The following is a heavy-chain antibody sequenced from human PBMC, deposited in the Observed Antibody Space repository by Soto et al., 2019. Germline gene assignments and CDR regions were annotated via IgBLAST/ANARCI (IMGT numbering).Heavy chain of an antibody. D-gene: IGHD3-9*01. CDR3: ARERESYYDILTGYSEGYYYYGMDV. CDR1: GGSISSGGYS. CDR2: IYYSGST. V-gene: IGHV4-30-2*05. Sequence: SETLSLTCAVSGGSISSGGYSWSWIRQPPGKGLEWIGYIYYSGSTYYNPSLKSRVTISVDTSKNQFSLKLSSVTAADTAVYYCARERESYYDILTGYSEGYYYYGMDVSGQGTTVTVSS. J-gene: IGHJ6*02.